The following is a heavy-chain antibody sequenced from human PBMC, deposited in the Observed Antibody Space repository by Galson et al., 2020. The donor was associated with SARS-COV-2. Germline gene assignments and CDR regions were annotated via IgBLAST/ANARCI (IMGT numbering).Heavy chain of an antibody. Sequence: ASETLSLTCSVSGYSINSGYYWMWTRQSPERGLEWIANIHRSGSTYYNPSPKSRATISVATSKNQFSLRLTSMTAAESAVYYCARQVVGKTYYFDNWGRGILVSVSS. CDR1: GYSINSGYY. D-gene: IGHD2-15*01. V-gene: IGHV4-38-2*02. CDR3: ARQVVGKTYYFDN. CDR2: IHRSGST. J-gene: IGHJ4*02.